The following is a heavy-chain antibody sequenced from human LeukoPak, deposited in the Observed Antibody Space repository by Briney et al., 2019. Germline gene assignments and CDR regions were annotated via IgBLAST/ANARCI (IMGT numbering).Heavy chain of an antibody. CDR2: INPSGGST. D-gene: IGHD4-17*01. J-gene: IGHJ4*02. CDR3: ARDYGDYEFASY. Sequence: ASVKVSCKASGYTFTSYYMHWVRQAPGQGLEWMGIINPSGGSTSYAQKFQGRVTMTRDMSTSTVYMELSSLRSEDTAVYYCARDYGDYEFASYWGQGTLVTVSS. V-gene: IGHV1-46*01. CDR1: GYTFTSYY.